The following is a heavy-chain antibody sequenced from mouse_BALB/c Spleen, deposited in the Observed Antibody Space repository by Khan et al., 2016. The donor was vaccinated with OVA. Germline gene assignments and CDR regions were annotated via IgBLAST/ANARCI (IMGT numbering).Heavy chain of an antibody. Sequence: EVQLQESGGDLVKPGGSLKLSCAASGFTFSNYDMSWVRQTPDKRLGWVATISSAGSYTYYPDSVKGRFTISRDNAENTLYLQLSSLKSEDTAMYYCARRGYDEAWFAYWGHGTLVTVSA. CDR1: GFTFSNYD. CDR2: ISSAGSYT. CDR3: ARRGYDEAWFAY. J-gene: IGHJ3*01. V-gene: IGHV5-6*01. D-gene: IGHD2-2*01.